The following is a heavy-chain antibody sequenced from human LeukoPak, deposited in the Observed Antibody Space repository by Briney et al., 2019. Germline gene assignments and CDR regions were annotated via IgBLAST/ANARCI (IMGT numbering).Heavy chain of an antibody. CDR2: ISSSSSYI. Sequence: GGSLRLSCAASGFTFSSYSINWVRQAPGKGLEWVSSISSSSSYIYYADSVKGRFTISRDNAKNSLYLQMNSLRVEDTAVYYCARHSAAEIWFAPWGQGTLVTVSS. J-gene: IGHJ5*02. CDR1: GFTFSSYS. CDR3: ARHSAAEIWFAP. D-gene: IGHD6-25*01. V-gene: IGHV3-21*01.